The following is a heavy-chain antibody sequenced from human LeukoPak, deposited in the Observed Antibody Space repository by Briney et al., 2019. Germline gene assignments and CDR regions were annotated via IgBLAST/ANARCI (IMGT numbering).Heavy chain of an antibody. Sequence: ASVKVSCKTSDYSFSSYGFTWVRQAPGQGLEWMGWISAYNGNTNYAQKLQGRVTMTTDTSTSTAYMELRSLRSDDTAVYYCARAVRLLTGEFDYWGQGTLVTVSS. CDR3: ARAVRLLTGEFDY. J-gene: IGHJ4*02. CDR2: ISAYNGNT. V-gene: IGHV1-18*01. D-gene: IGHD7-27*01. CDR1: DYSFSSYG.